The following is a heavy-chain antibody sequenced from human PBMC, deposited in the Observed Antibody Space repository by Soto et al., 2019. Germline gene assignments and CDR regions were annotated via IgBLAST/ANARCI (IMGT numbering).Heavy chain of an antibody. CDR3: ARGGGVGVAGSAAFDM. J-gene: IGHJ3*02. CDR2: INPATGAA. CDR1: GYPVTAYY. V-gene: IGHV1-2*02. Sequence: QLHLVQSGAVVKKPGASVTVSCSASGYPVTAYYMHWVRQAPGRGLEWMGGINPATGAAKYTQTFQGRVTMTRDTSTGTVFMELGGLTPGDTAVFYWARGGGVGVAGSAAFDMWGQGTLVTVSS. D-gene: IGHD3-3*01.